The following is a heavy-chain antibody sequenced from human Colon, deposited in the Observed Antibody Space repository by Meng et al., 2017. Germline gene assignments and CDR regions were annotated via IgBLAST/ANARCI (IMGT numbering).Heavy chain of an antibody. CDR1: GGSISSGDYY. Sequence: QVQLQEPGPGPVQPSQTLSLTCTVSGGSISSGDYYWSWIRQPPGKGLEWIGYIYYSGSTYSNASLKSRVTISIDRSKNQFSLKLSSVTAADTAVYYCARDRKHYGERGWFDPWGQGTLVTVSS. D-gene: IGHD4-17*01. CDR3: ARDRKHYGERGWFDP. V-gene: IGHV4-30-4*01. CDR2: IYYSGST. J-gene: IGHJ5*02.